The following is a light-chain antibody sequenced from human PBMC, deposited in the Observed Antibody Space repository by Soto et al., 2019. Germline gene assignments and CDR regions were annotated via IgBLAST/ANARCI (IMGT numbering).Light chain of an antibody. CDR3: QQAKSFPWT. CDR2: AAS. V-gene: IGKV1-12*01. CDR1: QGIGSS. J-gene: IGKJ1*01. Sequence: DIQMTQSPSSVSASVGDRVTINCWASQGIGSSLAWYQQKPGKAPNLLIYAASTFQSGVPSRFDASGSGTDFTLTISSLQPEDFGIYYCQQAKSFPWTFGQGTKVGIK.